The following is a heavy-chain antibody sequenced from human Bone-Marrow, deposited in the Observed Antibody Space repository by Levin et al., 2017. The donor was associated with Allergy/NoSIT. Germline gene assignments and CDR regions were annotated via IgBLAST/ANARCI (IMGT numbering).Heavy chain of an antibody. CDR2: IKSKTDGGTT. J-gene: IGHJ4*02. D-gene: IGHD5-12*01. Sequence: RAGGSLRLSCAASEFPVTNAWMSWVRQGPGKGLEWVGRIKSKTDGGTTDYAAPVKGRFTISRHDSKNTLFLQMDSLKNEDTAVYYCTTALVFGIVALWGQGTLVTVSS. CDR1: EFPVTNAW. CDR3: TTALVFGIVAL. V-gene: IGHV3-15*01.